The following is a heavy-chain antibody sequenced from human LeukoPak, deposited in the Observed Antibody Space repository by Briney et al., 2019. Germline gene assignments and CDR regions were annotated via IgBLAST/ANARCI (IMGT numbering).Heavy chain of an antibody. J-gene: IGHJ4*02. CDR1: GYTFTTYT. Sequence: ASVKVSCKASGYTFTTYTMHWVRQAPGQRLEWMGWINAGNGNTRYSQKLQGRVTITRDTSAGTAYMELSSLRSEDTAVYYCARGGSLGDYWGQGTLVTVSS. CDR2: INAGNGNT. V-gene: IGHV1-3*01. D-gene: IGHD3-16*01. CDR3: ARGGSLGDY.